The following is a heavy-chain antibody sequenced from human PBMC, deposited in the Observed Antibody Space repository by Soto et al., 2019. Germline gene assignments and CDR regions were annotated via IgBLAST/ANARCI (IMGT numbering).Heavy chain of an antibody. CDR3: ATDGGSSSWYFGHYGMDV. CDR2: FDPEDGET. J-gene: IGHJ6*02. Sequence: ASVKVSCKVSVYTLTELSMHWVRQAPGKGLEWMGGFDPEDGETIYAQKFQGRVTMTEDTSTDTAYMELSSLRSEDTAVYYCATDGGSSSWYFGHYGMDVWSQGTTVTVSS. D-gene: IGHD6-13*01. V-gene: IGHV1-24*01. CDR1: VYTLTELS.